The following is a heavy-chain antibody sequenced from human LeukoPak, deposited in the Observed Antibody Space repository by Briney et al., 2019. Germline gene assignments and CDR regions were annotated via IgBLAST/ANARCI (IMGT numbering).Heavy chain of an antibody. CDR3: ARASIAAAGTGWFDP. CDR2: IYYSGST. J-gene: IGHJ5*02. CDR1: GGSISSSSYY. Sequence: SETLSLTCTVSGGSISSSSYYWGWIRQPPGKGLEWIGSIYYSGSTYYNPSLKSRVTISVDKSKNQFSLKLSSVTAADTAVYYCARASIAAAGTGWFDPWGQGTLVTVSS. D-gene: IGHD6-13*01. V-gene: IGHV4-39*07.